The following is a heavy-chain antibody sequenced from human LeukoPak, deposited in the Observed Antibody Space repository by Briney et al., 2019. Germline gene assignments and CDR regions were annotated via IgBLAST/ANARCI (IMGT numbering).Heavy chain of an antibody. J-gene: IGHJ5*02. CDR2: ISSSSSYI. Sequence: GGSLRLSCAASGFTFSSYSMNWVRQAPGKGLEWVSSISSSSSYIYYADSVKGRFTISRDNAKNSLYLQMNSLRAEDTAVYYCARSRAFNSGAFDPWGQGSLFTVSS. D-gene: IGHD1-26*01. CDR3: ARSRAFNSGAFDP. V-gene: IGHV3-21*01. CDR1: GFTFSSYS.